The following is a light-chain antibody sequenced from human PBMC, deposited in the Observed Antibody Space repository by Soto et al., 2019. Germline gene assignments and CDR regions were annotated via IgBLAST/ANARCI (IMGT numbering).Light chain of an antibody. CDR1: QSVNRY. CDR3: QQRNDWPPLA. Sequence: EIVLTQSPGTLSLSPGERATLSCRARQSVNRYLAWYQQKPGQAPRLLIYDASNRAAGTPARFSGSGPGTDFTLTISGPEPEDLAVYFRQQRNDWPPLAFGGGTKVEIK. CDR2: DAS. V-gene: IGKV3-11*01. J-gene: IGKJ4*01.